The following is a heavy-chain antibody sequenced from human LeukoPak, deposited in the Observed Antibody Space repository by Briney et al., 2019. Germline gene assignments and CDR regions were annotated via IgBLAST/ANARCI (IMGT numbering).Heavy chain of an antibody. Sequence: SETLSLTCTVSGGSISSGDYYWSWIRQPPGKGLEWIGRIYTSGSTNYNPSLKSRVTMSVDTSKNQFSLKLSSVTAADTAVYYCARDVFIAAAGSPFDYWGQGTLVTVSS. V-gene: IGHV4-61*02. CDR3: ARDVFIAAAGSPFDY. CDR2: IYTSGST. CDR1: GGSISSGDYY. J-gene: IGHJ4*02. D-gene: IGHD6-13*01.